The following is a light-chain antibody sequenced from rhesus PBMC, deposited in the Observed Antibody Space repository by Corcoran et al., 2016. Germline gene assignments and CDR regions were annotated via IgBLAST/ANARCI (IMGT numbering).Light chain of an antibody. Sequence: DIQMTQSPSSLSASVGDRVTITCRASQGISTYLNWYQQKPGKAPKLWIYAASSLESGVTSRFSGSGSGTDFTLTISSLQPEDFATYYCLQYSSDPWTFGQGTKVEIK. CDR3: LQYSSDPWT. V-gene: IGKV1-43*02. J-gene: IGKJ1*01. CDR1: QGISTY. CDR2: AAS.